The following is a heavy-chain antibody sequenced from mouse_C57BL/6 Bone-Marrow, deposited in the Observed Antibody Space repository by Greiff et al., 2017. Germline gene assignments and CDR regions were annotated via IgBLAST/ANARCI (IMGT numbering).Heavy chain of an antibody. V-gene: IGHV1-69*01. CDR1: GYTFTSYW. CDR2: IDPSDSYT. D-gene: IGHD2-4*01. J-gene: IGHJ3*01. CDR3: TTGGDYGPFAY. Sequence: VQLQQPGAELVMPGASVKLSCKASGYTFTSYWMHWVKQRPGQGLEWIGEIDPSDSYTNYNQKFKGKSTLTVAKSSNTAYLQLSSLTSEDTAVYYCTTGGDYGPFAYWGQGTLVTVSA.